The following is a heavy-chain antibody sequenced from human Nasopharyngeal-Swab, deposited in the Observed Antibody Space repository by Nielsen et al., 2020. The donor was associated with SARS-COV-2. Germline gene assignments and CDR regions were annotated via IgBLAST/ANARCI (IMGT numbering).Heavy chain of an antibody. CDR3: AKDYRINGTIFGPNLFDP. V-gene: IGHV3-23*01. D-gene: IGHD1-7*01. CDR2: ISGSGGST. CDR1: GFTFSSYA. J-gene: IGHJ5*02. Sequence: GESLKISCAASGFTFSSYAMSWVRQAPGKGLEWVSAISGSGGSTYYADSVKGRFTISSDNSKNTLYLQMNSVRAEDTAVYYCAKDYRINGTIFGPNLFDPWGQGTLVTVSS.